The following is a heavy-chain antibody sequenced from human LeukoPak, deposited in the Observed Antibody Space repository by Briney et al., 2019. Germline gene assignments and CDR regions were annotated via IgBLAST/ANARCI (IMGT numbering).Heavy chain of an antibody. V-gene: IGHV3-13*01. D-gene: IGHD4-17*01. CDR2: IGTAGDT. Sequence: GGSLRLSCAASGFTFSSYGMHWVRQATGKGLEWASAIGTAGDTYYPGSVKGRFTISRENAKNSLYLQMNSLRAGDTAVYYCARRRGDYYTGWYFDLWGRGTLVTVSS. J-gene: IGHJ2*01. CDR1: GFTFSSYG. CDR3: ARRRGDYYTGWYFDL.